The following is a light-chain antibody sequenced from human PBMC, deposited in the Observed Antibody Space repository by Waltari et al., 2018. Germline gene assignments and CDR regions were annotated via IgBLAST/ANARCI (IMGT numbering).Light chain of an antibody. Sequence: QPVLTPPPSVSAAPGQRVTISCSVGGSNNGNHYVSWYPQFPGTAPKLLIYEDSERPSGIPGRFSGSKSGTSATLDITGLQAGDEADYYCGTWDSSLSGAVFGGGTHLTVL. CDR1: GSNNGNHY. CDR3: GTWDSSLSGAV. V-gene: IGLV1-51*02. J-gene: IGLJ7*01. CDR2: EDS.